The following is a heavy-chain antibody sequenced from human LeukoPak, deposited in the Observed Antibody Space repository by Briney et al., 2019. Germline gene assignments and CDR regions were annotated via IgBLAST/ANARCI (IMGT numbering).Heavy chain of an antibody. J-gene: IGHJ4*02. CDR2: IDWNGGST. CDR1: GFTFDDYG. CDR3: AREWGSSGPKEEFDY. D-gene: IGHD6-19*01. V-gene: IGHV3-20*04. Sequence: GGSLRLSCAASGFTFDDYGMSWVRQAPGKGLEWVSGIDWNGGSTGYADSVKGRFTISRDNAKNSLYLQMNSLRAEDTAVYYCAREWGSSGPKEEFDYWGQGTLVTVSS.